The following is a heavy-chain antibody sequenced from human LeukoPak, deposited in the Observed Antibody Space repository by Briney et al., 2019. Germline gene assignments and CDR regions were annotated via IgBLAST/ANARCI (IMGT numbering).Heavy chain of an antibody. J-gene: IGHJ4*02. CDR2: INLDGGQK. CDR1: GFTFRNYW. D-gene: IGHD3-22*01. Sequence: GGSLRLSCVVSGFTFRNYWMSWVRQAPGKGLEWVANINLDGGQKYYVDSVKGRFTISRDNAKNSLYLQMNSLRAEDTAVYYCARGYGNYYDSSGYYPHFDYWGQGTLVTVSS. V-gene: IGHV3-7*01. CDR3: ARGYGNYYDSSGYYPHFDY.